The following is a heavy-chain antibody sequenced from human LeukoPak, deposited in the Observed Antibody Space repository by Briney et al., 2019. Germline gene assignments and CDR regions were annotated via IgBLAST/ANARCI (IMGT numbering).Heavy chain of an antibody. D-gene: IGHD3-22*01. V-gene: IGHV1-69*05. Sequence: ASVKVSCKASGGTFSSYAISWVRQAPGQGLEWMGGIIPIFGTANYAQKFQGRVTITTDESTSTAYMELSSLRSEDTAVYYCARGDYYDGSGAFDYWGQGTLVTVSS. CDR1: GGTFSSYA. CDR2: IIPIFGTA. J-gene: IGHJ4*02. CDR3: ARGDYYDGSGAFDY.